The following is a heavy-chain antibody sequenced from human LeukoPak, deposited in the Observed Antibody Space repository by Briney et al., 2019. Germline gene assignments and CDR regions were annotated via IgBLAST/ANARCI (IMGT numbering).Heavy chain of an antibody. CDR1: GGSFSGYY. CDR2: INHSGST. CDR3: ARVGLTGYRRFDY. V-gene: IGHV4-34*01. Sequence: SETLSLTCAVYGGSFSGYYWSWIRQPPGKRLEWIGEINHSGSTNYNPSLKSRVTISVDTSKNQFSLKLSSVTAADAAVYYCARVGLTGYRRFDYWGQGTLVTVSS. D-gene: IGHD3-9*01. J-gene: IGHJ4*02.